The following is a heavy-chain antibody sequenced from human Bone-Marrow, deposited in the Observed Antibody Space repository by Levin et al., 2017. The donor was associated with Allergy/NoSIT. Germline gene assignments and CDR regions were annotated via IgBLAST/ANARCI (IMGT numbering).Heavy chain of an antibody. CDR2: IYHNGIS. D-gene: IGHD2-21*01. Sequence: PSETLSLTCTVSGGSVGSSGFYWSWIRQSPGTRLEWIGYIYHNGISNYNPSLKSRLTMSVDTSKNQFSLRLTSVNAADTAMYYCAREPDGGWAIEAYWGQGTPVTVS. V-gene: IGHV4-61*08. CDR1: GGSVGSSGFY. J-gene: IGHJ4*02. CDR3: AREPDGGWAIEAY.